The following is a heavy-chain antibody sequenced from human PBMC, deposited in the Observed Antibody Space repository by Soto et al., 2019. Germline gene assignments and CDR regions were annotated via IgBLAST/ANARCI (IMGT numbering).Heavy chain of an antibody. D-gene: IGHD2-21*02. CDR2: MHPTSGDT. Sequence: QVQLVQSGAEVRQPGASVKVSCKTSGYTFTDLDIHWVRQATGQGLEWMGWMHPTSGDTGYAQNFQGRVTMTRDIYISTAYMELNSLRYEDTAFYYCARGVTAGVDHWGEGILVTVSS. V-gene: IGHV1-8*01. CDR1: GYTFTDLD. CDR3: ARGVTAGVDH. J-gene: IGHJ4*02.